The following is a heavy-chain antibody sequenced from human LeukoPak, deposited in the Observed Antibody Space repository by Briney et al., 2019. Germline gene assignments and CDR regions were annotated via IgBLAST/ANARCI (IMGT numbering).Heavy chain of an antibody. CDR1: GFTFSNYA. CDR3: ARALRGYSYGYFDGVGTQVGY. D-gene: IGHD5-18*01. V-gene: IGHV3-23*01. J-gene: IGHJ4*02. CDR2: ISYSGGST. Sequence: GGSLRLSCAASGFTFSNYAMNWVRQAPGKGLEWVSGISYSGGSTYYADSVKGRFTISRDNSKNTLYLQMNSLRAEDTAVYYCARALRGYSYGYFDGVGTQVGYWGQGTLVTVSS.